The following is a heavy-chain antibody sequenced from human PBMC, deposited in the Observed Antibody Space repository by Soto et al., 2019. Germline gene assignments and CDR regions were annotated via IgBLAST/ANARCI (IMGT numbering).Heavy chain of an antibody. CDR2: INAGNGNT. CDR3: ARDSGGSLWFGELTIDDAFDI. D-gene: IGHD3-10*01. J-gene: IGHJ3*02. CDR1: GYTFTSYA. Sequence: GASVKVSCKASGYTFTSYAMHWVRQAPGQRLEWMGWINAGNGNTKYSQKFQGRVTITRDTSASTAYMELSSLRSEDTAVYYCARDSGGSLWFGELTIDDAFDIWGQGTMVTVSS. V-gene: IGHV1-3*01.